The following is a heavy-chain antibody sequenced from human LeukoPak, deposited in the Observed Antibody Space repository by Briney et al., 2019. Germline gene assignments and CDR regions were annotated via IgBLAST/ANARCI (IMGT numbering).Heavy chain of an antibody. Sequence: SETLSLTCTVSGGSISSGGYSWSWIRQPPGKGLEWIGYIYHSGSTYYNPSLKSRVTISVDRSKNQFSLKLSSVTAADTAVYYCARDREEGVEDYSKGTMDVWGKGTTVTVSS. CDR3: ARDREEGVEDYSKGTMDV. V-gene: IGHV4-30-2*01. D-gene: IGHD4-11*01. CDR1: GGSISSGGYS. J-gene: IGHJ6*03. CDR2: IYHSGST.